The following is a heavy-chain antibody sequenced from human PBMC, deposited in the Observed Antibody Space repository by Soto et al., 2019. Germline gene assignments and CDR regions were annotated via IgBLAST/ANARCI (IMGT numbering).Heavy chain of an antibody. D-gene: IGHD3-10*01. J-gene: IGHJ4*02. CDR2: ISGNGANT. CDR3: ANDPPNYSGSRGGYYNAGGDY. Sequence: EVQLLGSGGDLVQPGGSLRLSCAASGLTFSTYAMSWVRQAPGKGLEWVSSISGNGANTYYTDSVKGRFIISRDNSKNTLFLQMNTLSAEATAFYYCANDPPNYSGSRGGYYNAGGDYWGQGTLVTVSS. CDR1: GLTFSTYA. V-gene: IGHV3-23*01.